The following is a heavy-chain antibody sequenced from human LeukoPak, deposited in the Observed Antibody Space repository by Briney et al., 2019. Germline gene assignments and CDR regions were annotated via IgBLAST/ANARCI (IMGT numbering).Heavy chain of an antibody. CDR3: ARVKVGATIQPFDY. Sequence: GSSVKVSCKASGGTFSSYAISWVRQAPGQGLEWMGGIIPIFGTANYVQKFQGRVTITADESTSTAYMELSSLRSEDTAVYYCARVKVGATIQPFDYWGQGTLVTVSS. CDR2: IIPIFGTA. D-gene: IGHD1-26*01. J-gene: IGHJ4*02. V-gene: IGHV1-69*01. CDR1: GGTFSSYA.